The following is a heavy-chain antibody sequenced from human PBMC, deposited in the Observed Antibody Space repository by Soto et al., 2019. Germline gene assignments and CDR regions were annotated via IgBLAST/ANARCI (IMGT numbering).Heavy chain of an antibody. V-gene: IGHV4-61*01. CDR3: ARVLFGRGNWFDP. Sequence: PSETLSLTCAVSGGSISSGCYSWSWIRQPPGKGLEWIGYIYHSGSTNYNPSLKSRVTISVDTSKNQFSLKLSSVTAADTAVYYCARVLFGRGNWFDPWGQGTLVTVSS. J-gene: IGHJ5*02. CDR2: IYHSGST. D-gene: IGHD3-3*01. CDR1: GGSISSGCYS.